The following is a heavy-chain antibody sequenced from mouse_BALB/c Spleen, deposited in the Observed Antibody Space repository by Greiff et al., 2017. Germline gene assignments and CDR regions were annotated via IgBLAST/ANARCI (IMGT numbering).Heavy chain of an antibody. Sequence: VQLQQPGAELVRPGASVKLSCKASGYTFTSYWINWVKQRPGQGLEWIGNIYPSDSYTNYNQKFKDKATLTVDKSSSTAYMQLSSPTSEDSAVYYCTAGGDGSSMDYWGQGTSVTVSS. V-gene: IGHV1-69*02. CDR1: GYTFTSYW. CDR3: TAGGDGSSMDY. J-gene: IGHJ4*01. D-gene: IGHD2-3*01. CDR2: IYPSDSYT.